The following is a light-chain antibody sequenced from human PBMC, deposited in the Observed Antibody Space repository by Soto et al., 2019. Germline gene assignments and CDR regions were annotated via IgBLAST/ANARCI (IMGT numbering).Light chain of an antibody. V-gene: IGKV1-39*01. CDR3: QQGYTSAIT. Sequence: DIQMTQSPSSLPASVGDTVTITCRASQSIGKHLNWYQQKPGEAPKFLIYASSSLQSGVPSRFSGSGSGTDFTLTINSLQPEDFATYYCQQGYTSAITFGQGTRLEIK. J-gene: IGKJ5*01. CDR2: ASS. CDR1: QSIGKH.